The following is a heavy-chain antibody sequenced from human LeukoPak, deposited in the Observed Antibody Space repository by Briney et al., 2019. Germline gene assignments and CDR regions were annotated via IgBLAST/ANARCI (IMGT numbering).Heavy chain of an antibody. CDR2: INPSGGST. J-gene: IGHJ5*02. D-gene: IGHD3-22*01. CDR1: GYTFTSYF. Sequence: ASVKVSCKASGYTFTSYFMHWVRQAPGQGLEWMGIINPSGGSTSYAQKFQGRVTMTRDMSTSTVYMELSSLRSEDTAVYYCAGEGVADSYDSSAYGNWFDPWGQGTLVTVSS. CDR3: AGEGVADSYDSSAYGNWFDP. V-gene: IGHV1-46*01.